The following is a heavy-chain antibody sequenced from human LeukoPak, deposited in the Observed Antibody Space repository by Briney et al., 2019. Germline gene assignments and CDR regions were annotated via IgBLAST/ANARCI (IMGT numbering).Heavy chain of an antibody. CDR3: AVEVLGY. CDR2: INHSGST. J-gene: IGHJ4*02. Sequence: SETLSLTCAVYGGSFSGYYWSWIRQPPGKGLEWIGEINHSGSTNYNPSLKSRVTISVDTSKNQFSLKLSSATAADTAVYYCAVEVLGYWGQGTLVTVSS. V-gene: IGHV4-34*01. CDR1: GGSFSGYY. D-gene: IGHD5-24*01.